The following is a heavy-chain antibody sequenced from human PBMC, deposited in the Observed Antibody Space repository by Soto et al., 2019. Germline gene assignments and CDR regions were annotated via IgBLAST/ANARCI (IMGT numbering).Heavy chain of an antibody. D-gene: IGHD1-26*01. V-gene: IGHV3-53*01. CDR1: GFTVSSNY. CDR3: ASDTGATKGGFDY. Sequence: GSLRLSCAASGFTVSSNYMSWVRQAPGKGLEWVSVICSGGSTYYADSVKGRFTISRDNSKNTLYLQMNSLRAEDTAVYYCASDTGATKGGFDYWGQGTLVTVSS. CDR2: ICSGGST. J-gene: IGHJ4*02.